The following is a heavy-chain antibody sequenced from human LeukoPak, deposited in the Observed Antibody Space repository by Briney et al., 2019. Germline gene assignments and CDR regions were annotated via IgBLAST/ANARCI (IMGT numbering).Heavy chain of an antibody. D-gene: IGHD3-9*01. CDR2: INDESSDI. Sequence: GGSLRLSCAASGFTFSLYAMNWVRQAPGKGLEWVSYINDESSDIHYAGSVRGRFTISRDDARQTLYLQLSSLRVEDTAVYYCARDTFQPGLIDSWGQGTMVTVSS. CDR3: ARDTFQPGLIDS. CDR1: GFTFSLYA. V-gene: IGHV3-21*05. J-gene: IGHJ3*01.